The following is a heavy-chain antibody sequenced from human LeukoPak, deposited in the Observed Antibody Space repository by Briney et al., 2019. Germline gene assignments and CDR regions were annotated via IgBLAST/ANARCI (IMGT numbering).Heavy chain of an antibody. D-gene: IGHD3-10*01. V-gene: IGHV1-69*06. Sequence: ASVKVSCKASGGAFSSYAISWVRQAPGQGLEWMGGIIPIFGTANYAQKFQGRVTITADKSTSTAYMELSSPRSEDTAVYYCARRPWFGERNWFDPWGQGTLVTVSS. J-gene: IGHJ5*02. CDR2: IIPIFGTA. CDR1: GGAFSSYA. CDR3: ARRPWFGERNWFDP.